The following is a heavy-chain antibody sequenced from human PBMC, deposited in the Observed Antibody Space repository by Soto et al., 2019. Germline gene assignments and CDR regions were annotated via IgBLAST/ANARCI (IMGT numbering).Heavy chain of an antibody. CDR1: GFTFSSYG. D-gene: IGHD6-13*01. CDR2: IWYDGSNK. CDR3: ARDLNPIGSSSYVDYYYGMDV. J-gene: IGHJ6*02. Sequence: GGSLRLSCAASGFTFSSYGMHWVRQAPGKGLEWVAVIWYDGSNKYYADSVKGRFTISRDNSKNTLYLQMNSLRAEDTAVYYCARDLNPIGSSSYVDYYYGMDVWGQGTTVTVSS. V-gene: IGHV3-33*01.